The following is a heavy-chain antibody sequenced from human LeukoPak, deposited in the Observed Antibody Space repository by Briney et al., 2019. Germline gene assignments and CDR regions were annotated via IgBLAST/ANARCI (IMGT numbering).Heavy chain of an antibody. V-gene: IGHV3-7*01. CDR3: ARATVATAGTE. D-gene: IGHD6-13*01. CDR2: IRPDGGAQ. CDR1: GFIFSTYW. Sequence: GGSLRLSFPASGFIFSTYWMTWVRQAPGKGLEWVANIRPDGGAQYYVDSVKGRFTISRDNAKNSLFLQMNSLRVEDTAVYYCARATVATAGTEWGQGSLVTVSS. J-gene: IGHJ4*02.